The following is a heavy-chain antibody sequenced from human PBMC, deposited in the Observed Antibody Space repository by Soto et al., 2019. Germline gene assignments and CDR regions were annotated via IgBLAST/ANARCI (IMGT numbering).Heavy chain of an antibody. D-gene: IGHD2-21*01. CDR2: ITASGGST. J-gene: IGHJ4*02. Sequence: EVQLLESGGGLVQPGGSLRLSCATSGFTFSSYAMSWVRQAPGKGLEWVSGITASGGSTYYADSVKGRFTISRDSSKNTLYLQMNSLTAEDTAVNYCAKWVSRHLDYWAQGTLVTVSS. CDR1: GFTFSSYA. CDR3: AKWVSRHLDY. V-gene: IGHV3-23*01.